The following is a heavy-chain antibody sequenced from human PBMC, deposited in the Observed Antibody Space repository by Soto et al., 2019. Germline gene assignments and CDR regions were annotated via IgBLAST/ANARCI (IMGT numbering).Heavy chain of an antibody. D-gene: IGHD3-10*01. J-gene: IGHJ5*02. Sequence: GGSLRLSCAASGFTFSSYEMNWVRQAPGKGLEWVSYISSSGSTIYYADSVKGRFTISRDNAKNSLYLQMNSLRAEDTAVYYCARAYGSGSYYVWFDPWGQGTLVTVFS. CDR1: GFTFSSYE. CDR3: ARAYGSGSYYVWFDP. V-gene: IGHV3-48*03. CDR2: ISSSGSTI.